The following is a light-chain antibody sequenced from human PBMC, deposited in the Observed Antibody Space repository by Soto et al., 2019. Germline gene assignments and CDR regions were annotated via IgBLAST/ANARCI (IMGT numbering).Light chain of an antibody. CDR1: SGDIGAYNY. CDR2: EVS. CDR3: SSFTGSDNP. Sequence: QAVVTQPPSASGSPGQSVTISCTGTSGDIGAYNYVSWYQQHPGKAPKLIIYEVSQRPSGVPDRFSGSKSGNTASLTVSGLQLEDEADYYCSSFTGSDNPFGGGTQLTVL. V-gene: IGLV2-8*01. J-gene: IGLJ2*01.